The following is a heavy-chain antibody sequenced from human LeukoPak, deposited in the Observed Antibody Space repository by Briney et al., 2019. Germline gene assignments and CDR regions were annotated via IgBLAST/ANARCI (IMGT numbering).Heavy chain of an antibody. Sequence: PSETLSLTCTVSGGSISSYYWSWIRQPPGKGLEWIGSIYYSGSTNYNPSLKSRVTISVDTSKNQFSLKLSSVTAADTAVYYCARAGYRGAYASDYWGQGTLVTVSS. CDR1: GGSISSYY. V-gene: IGHV4-59*01. CDR2: IYYSGST. CDR3: ARAGYRGAYASDY. J-gene: IGHJ4*02. D-gene: IGHD2-15*01.